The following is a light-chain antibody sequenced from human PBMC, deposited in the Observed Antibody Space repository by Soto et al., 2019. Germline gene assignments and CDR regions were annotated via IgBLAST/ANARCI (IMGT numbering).Light chain of an antibody. Sequence: DIQMTQSPSTLSASVGDRVTITCRASQSIGSRLAWYQQKPGEAPNLLIYKASTLQSGVPSRLGGSRSGTEFTLTISSLKPDDFASYYCHQYENFFWTFGQGTKVEI. V-gene: IGKV1-5*03. CDR2: KAS. J-gene: IGKJ1*01. CDR1: QSIGSR. CDR3: HQYENFFWT.